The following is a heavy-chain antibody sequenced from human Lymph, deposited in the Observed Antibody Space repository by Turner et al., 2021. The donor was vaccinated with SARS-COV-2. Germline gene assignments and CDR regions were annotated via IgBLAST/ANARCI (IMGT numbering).Heavy chain of an antibody. CDR2: IWYDGRNK. J-gene: IGHJ4*02. CDR3: ARDGIVGATGLDY. CDR1: GFSFSSHG. Sequence: QVQLVESGGGVVQPGRSLRLSCAASGFSFSSHGMHWVRQAPGKGLEWVAVIWYDGRNKYYTDSVKGRFTISRDNSKNTLYLQMNSLRAEDTAVYYCARDGIVGATGLDYWGQGTLVTVSS. D-gene: IGHD1-26*01. V-gene: IGHV3-33*01.